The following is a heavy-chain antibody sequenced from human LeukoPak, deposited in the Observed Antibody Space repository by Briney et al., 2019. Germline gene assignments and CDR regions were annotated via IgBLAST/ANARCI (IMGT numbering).Heavy chain of an antibody. CDR2: IYYSGST. J-gene: IGHJ4*02. Sequence: SETLSLTCTVSGGSISSSSSYWVWIRQPPGKGLEWIGTIYYSGSTYYNPSLKSRVTISVDTSKNQFSLKLSSVIAADTAVYYCARESGIAARPARRETFDYWGQGTLVTVSS. V-gene: IGHV4-39*07. CDR1: GGSISSSSSY. CDR3: ARESGIAARPARRETFDY. D-gene: IGHD6-6*01.